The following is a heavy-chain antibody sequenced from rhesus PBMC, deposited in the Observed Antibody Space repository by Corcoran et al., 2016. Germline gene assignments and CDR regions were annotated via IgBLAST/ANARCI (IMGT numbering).Heavy chain of an antibody. CDR3: ARLEIQWVQSWDY. Sequence: QVQLQESGPGLVKPSETLSLTCAVSGYSISSGYYWGWIRQPPGKGLEYIGYLSGSSGRTYYNPSLKRRVTISKDPSKNQFCLKLSSVTAADTAVYYCARLEIQWVQSWDYWGQGVLVTVSS. V-gene: IGHV4-99*01. D-gene: IGHD5-24*01. CDR2: LSGSSGRT. J-gene: IGHJ4*01. CDR1: GYSISSGYY.